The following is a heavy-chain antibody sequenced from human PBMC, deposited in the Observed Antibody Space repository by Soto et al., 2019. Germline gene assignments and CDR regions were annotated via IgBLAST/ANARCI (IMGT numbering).Heavy chain of an antibody. J-gene: IGHJ6*02. Sequence: TSETLRLPWSVSGGSSRGYDCSWIRQSVGNGLEWIGRIDTSGTTNYNPSLESRVTMSVDTSKNQFSLQLNSVTPEDTAVYYCARDPKIAARRGYYYGMDVWGQGTTVTVSS. CDR3: ARDPKIAARRGYYYGMDV. CDR2: IDTSGTT. D-gene: IGHD6-13*01. CDR1: GGSSRGYD. V-gene: IGHV4-4*07.